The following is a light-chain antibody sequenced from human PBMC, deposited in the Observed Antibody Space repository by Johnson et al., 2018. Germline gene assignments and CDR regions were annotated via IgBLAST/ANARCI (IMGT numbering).Light chain of an antibody. CDR1: SSNIGNNY. V-gene: IGLV1-51*02. Sequence: QSVLTQPPTVSAAPGQKVTISCSGSSSNIGNNYVSWYQQLPGTAPKLLIYENNKRPSGIPDRFSGSKSGTSATLGITGLQTGAEADYYCGPWESRRSAGNVFGTGTKVTVL. CDR2: ENN. J-gene: IGLJ1*01. CDR3: GPWESRRSAGNV.